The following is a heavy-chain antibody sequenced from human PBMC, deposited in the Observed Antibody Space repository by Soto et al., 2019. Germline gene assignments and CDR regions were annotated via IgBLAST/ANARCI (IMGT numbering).Heavy chain of an antibody. CDR1: GFTFSSYW. CDR2: IKQDGSEK. D-gene: IGHD6-13*01. V-gene: IGHV3-7*03. CDR3: ARERGSSWYSIVDY. Sequence: TGGSLRLSCAASGFTFSSYWMSWVRQAPGKGLEWVANIKQDGSEKYYVDSVKGRFTISRDNAKNSLYLQMNSLRAEDTAVYYCARERGSSWYSIVDYWGQGTQATV. J-gene: IGHJ4*02.